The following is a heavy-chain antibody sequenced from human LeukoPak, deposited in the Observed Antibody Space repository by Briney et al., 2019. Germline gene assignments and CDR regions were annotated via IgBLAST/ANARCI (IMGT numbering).Heavy chain of an antibody. Sequence: SETLSLTCAVYGGSFSGYYWSWIRQPPGKGLEWIGEINHSGSTNYNPSLKSRVTISVDTSKNQFSLKLSSVTAADTAVYYCARGLGPGLRYYYTDVWGKGTTVTVSS. D-gene: IGHD7-27*01. CDR2: INHSGST. V-gene: IGHV4-34*01. J-gene: IGHJ6*03. CDR3: ARGLGPGLRYYYTDV. CDR1: GGSFSGYY.